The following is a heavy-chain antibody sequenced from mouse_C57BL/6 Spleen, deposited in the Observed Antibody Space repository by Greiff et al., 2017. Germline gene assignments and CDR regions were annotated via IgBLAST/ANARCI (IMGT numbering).Heavy chain of an antibody. CDR3: ARSGYSNYVDYFDY. Sequence: QVQLQQSGAELVKPGASVKISCKASGYAFSSYWMNWVKQRPGKGLEWIGQIYPGDGDTNYNGKFKGKAKLTADKSSSTAYMQLSSLTSEDSAVYFCARSGYSNYVDYFDYWGQGTTLTVAS. CDR1: GYAFSSYW. J-gene: IGHJ2*01. D-gene: IGHD2-5*01. CDR2: IYPGDGDT. V-gene: IGHV1-80*01.